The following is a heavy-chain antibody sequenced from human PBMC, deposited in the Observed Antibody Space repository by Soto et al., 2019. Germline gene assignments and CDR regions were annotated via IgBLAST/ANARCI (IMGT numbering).Heavy chain of an antibody. CDR2: ISGSGGDT. V-gene: IGHV3-23*01. CDR1: GFTFSSSA. D-gene: IGHD3-3*01. CDR3: AKVVYYNFWSGTYQYYYYMDV. Sequence: PGGSLRLSCVASGFTFSSSAMSWVRQAPGKGLEWVSSISGSGGDTYYADSVKGRFTISRDNSKNTLYLQLSSLRVDDTAVYHCAKVVYYNFWSGTYQYYYYMDVWGNGTTVTVS. J-gene: IGHJ6*03.